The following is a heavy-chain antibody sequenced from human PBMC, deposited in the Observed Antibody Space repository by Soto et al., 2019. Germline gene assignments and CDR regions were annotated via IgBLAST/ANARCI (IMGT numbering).Heavy chain of an antibody. CDR3: ARDRSTYGGGGTGEVKENWFDP. CDR1: GGSISHYY. CDR2: AYYSGST. J-gene: IGHJ5*02. V-gene: IGHV4-59*01. Sequence: LTCTVSGGSISHYYWSWIRQSPGKGLEWIGYAYYSGSTDYNPSLKSRVTMSVDTSKNQVSLKLNSVTTADTAVYYCARDRSTYGGGGTGEVKENWFDPWGPGTLVTVSS. D-gene: IGHD2-8*01.